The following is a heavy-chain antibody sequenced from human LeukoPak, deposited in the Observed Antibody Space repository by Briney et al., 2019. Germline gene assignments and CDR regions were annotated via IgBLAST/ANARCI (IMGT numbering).Heavy chain of an antibody. V-gene: IGHV3-30*03. CDR2: ISKDGGFK. D-gene: IGHD6-19*01. CDR1: GFTFSSYN. J-gene: IGHJ3*02. Sequence: PGGSLRLSCAASGFTFSSYNLHWVRQAPGRGLEWVAVISKDGGFKYYADSVKGRFTISRDNSKNTSYLQMNSLIIEDTAVYYCTREEYSSFWSTAGAFDIWGQGTMVTVSS. CDR3: TREEYSSFWSTAGAFDI.